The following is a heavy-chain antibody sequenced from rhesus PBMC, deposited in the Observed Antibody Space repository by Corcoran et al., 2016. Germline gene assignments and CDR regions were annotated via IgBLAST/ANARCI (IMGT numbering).Heavy chain of an antibody. CDR2: ITYSGST. V-gene: IGHV4-122*02. CDR3: ARVGYCSRGVCYMYFDY. J-gene: IGHJ4*01. Sequence: QVQLQESGPGLVKPSETLSLTCAVSGGSISSGYYYWSWTRQPPGEGREWVGYITYSGSTSYNPSLKSRVTISRDTSKNQFSLKLSSVTAADTAVYYCARVGYCSRGVCYMYFDYWGQGVLVTVSS. CDR1: GGSISSGYYY. D-gene: IGHD2-39*01.